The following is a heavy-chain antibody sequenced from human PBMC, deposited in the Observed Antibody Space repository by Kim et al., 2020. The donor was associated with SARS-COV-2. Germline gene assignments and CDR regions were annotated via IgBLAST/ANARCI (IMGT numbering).Heavy chain of an antibody. J-gene: IGHJ4*02. V-gene: IGHV3-43*01. CDR3: AKDRGILRYFDWLFDY. D-gene: IGHD3-9*01. Sequence: DSGRVRVTIARDNSKNSLYLEMNSLRTEDTALYYCAKDRGILRYFDWLFDYWGQGTLVTVSS.